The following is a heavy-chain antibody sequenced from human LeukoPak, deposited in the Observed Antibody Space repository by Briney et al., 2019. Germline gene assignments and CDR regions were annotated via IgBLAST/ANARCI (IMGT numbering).Heavy chain of an antibody. CDR2: IRTRAKGYTT. CDR3: TTDNGQYDFWSGYSESYFDY. V-gene: IGHV3-72*01. D-gene: IGHD3-3*01. CDR1: RFTFSDHY. J-gene: IGHJ4*02. Sequence: GGSLRLSCAASRFTFSDHYMDWVRQAPGKGLEWVARIRTRAKGYTTQYAPSVRDRFSISRDDSTNSVYLQMNSLKTEDTAVYYCTTDNGQYDFWSGYSESYFDYWGQGTLVTVSS.